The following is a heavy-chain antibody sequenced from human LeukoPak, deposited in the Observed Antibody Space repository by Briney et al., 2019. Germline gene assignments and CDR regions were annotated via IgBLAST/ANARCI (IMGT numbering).Heavy chain of an antibody. CDR1: GFTFSSYG. CDR2: IRYDGSNK. V-gene: IGHV3-30*02. CDR3: ARGSYYYDSSMDY. J-gene: IGHJ4*02. D-gene: IGHD3-22*01. Sequence: GGSLRLSCAASGFTFSSYGMHWVRQAPGKGLEWVAFIRYDGSNKYYADSVKGRFTISRDNSKNTLYLQMNSLRAEDTAVYYCARGSYYYDSSMDYWGQGTLVAVSS.